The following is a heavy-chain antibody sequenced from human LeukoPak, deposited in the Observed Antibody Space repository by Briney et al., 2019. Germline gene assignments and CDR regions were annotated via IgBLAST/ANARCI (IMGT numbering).Heavy chain of an antibody. D-gene: IGHD2-2*02. CDR1: GFTFSSYG. J-gene: IGHJ6*03. CDR2: IRYDGSNK. Sequence: PGGSLRLSCAASGFTFSSYGMHWVRQAPGKGLEWVAFIRYDGSNKYYADSVKGRFTISRDNSKNTLYLQMNSLRAEDTAVYYCAKGGVPIVVVPAVIRYYYYMDVWGKGTTVTVSS. CDR3: AKGGVPIVVVPAVIRYYYYMDV. V-gene: IGHV3-30*02.